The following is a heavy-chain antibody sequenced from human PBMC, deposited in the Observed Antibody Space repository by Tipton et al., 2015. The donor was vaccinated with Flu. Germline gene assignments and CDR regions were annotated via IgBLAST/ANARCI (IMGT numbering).Heavy chain of an antibody. CDR3: ARGGEYYGSSCSISLFYY. CDR2: IYYSGST. Sequence: TLSLTCTVSGGSISSGGYYWGWIRQPPGKGLEWIGYIYYSGSTYYNPSLKSRVTISVDTSKNQFSLKLSSVTAADTAVYYCARGGEYYGSSCSISLFYYWGQGNLVTGSP. D-gene: IGHD3-22*01. CDR1: GGSISSGGYY. V-gene: IGHV4-31*03. J-gene: IGHJ4*02.